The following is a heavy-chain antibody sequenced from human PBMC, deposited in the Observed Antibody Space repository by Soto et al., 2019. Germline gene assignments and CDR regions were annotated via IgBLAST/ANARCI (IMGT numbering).Heavy chain of an antibody. CDR2: RIPIIGEA. V-gene: IGHV1-69*08. J-gene: IGHJ5*02. Sequence: QVQLVQSGAEVQKPGSSVKVSCKASGGTFSSYSITWVRQAPGQGLEWMGRRIPIIGEANYSHKFQGRVTITADKSTSTAYMGLSSLRSEDPAVYYCARGSYYYDSSGYYLRDWFDPWGQGTMVTVSS. CDR3: ARGSYYYDSSGYYLRDWFDP. CDR1: GGTFSSYS. D-gene: IGHD3-22*01.